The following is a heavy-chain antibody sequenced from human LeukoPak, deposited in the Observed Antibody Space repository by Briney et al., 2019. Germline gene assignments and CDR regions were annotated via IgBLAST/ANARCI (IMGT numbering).Heavy chain of an antibody. CDR1: GGTFSSYA. V-gene: IGHV1-69*01. CDR2: IIPIFGTA. Sequence: SVKVSCKASGGTFSSYAISWVRQAPGQGLEWMGGIIPIFGTANYAQKFQGRGTITADESTSTAYMELSSLRSEDTAVYYCARPFTVAATKSDDYGDYLSGIAWGDWGQGTLVTVSS. J-gene: IGHJ4*02. D-gene: IGHD4-17*01. CDR3: ARPFTVAATKSDDYGDYLSGIAWGD.